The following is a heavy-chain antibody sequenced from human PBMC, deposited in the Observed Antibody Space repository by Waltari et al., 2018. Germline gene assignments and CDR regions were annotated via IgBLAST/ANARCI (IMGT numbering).Heavy chain of an antibody. CDR3: ARDETEATTSPNSPYYSYYMDV. J-gene: IGHJ6*03. V-gene: IGHV3-23*03. CDR1: GFTFSDYA. D-gene: IGHD1-1*01. CDR2: IIYSGGST. Sequence: VQLFESGGDFVQPGGSLRLSCSASGFTFSDYAMNWVRQSPGKGLEWVSIIYSGGSTYYADSVKGRFSISRDDSKNTLYLLMNSLRPDDTAVYYCARDETEATTSPNSPYYSYYMDVWGKGTTDTVSS.